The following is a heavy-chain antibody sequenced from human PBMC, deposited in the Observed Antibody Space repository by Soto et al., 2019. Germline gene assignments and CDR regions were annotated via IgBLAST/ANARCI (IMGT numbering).Heavy chain of an antibody. CDR3: ERDREPPYYYYGMDV. Sequence: QVQLVESGGGVVQPGRSLRLSCAASGFTFSSYGMHWVRQAPGTGLEWVAVIWYDGSNKYYADSVKGRFTISRDNSKNTLYLQMNSLRADDTAVYYCERDREPPYYYYGMDVWGQGTTVTVSS. CDR1: GFTFSSYG. V-gene: IGHV3-33*01. J-gene: IGHJ6*02. CDR2: IWYDGSNK.